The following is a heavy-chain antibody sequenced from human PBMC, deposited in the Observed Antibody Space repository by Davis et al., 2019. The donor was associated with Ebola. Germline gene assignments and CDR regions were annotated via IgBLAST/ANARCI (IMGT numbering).Heavy chain of an antibody. CDR1: GFTFSSYG. Sequence: GESLKISCAASGFTFSSYGMHWVRQAPGKGLEWVAVISYDGSNKYYADSVKGRFTISRDNSKNTLYLQMNSLRVEDTAIYYCVRIANYDTTEQWGHGTLVTVSS. J-gene: IGHJ4*01. V-gene: IGHV3-30*03. D-gene: IGHD3-16*01. CDR2: ISYDGSNK. CDR3: VRIANYDTTEQ.